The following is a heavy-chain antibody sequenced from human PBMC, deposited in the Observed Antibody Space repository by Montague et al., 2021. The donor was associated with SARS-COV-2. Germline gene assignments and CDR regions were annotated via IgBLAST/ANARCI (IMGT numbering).Heavy chain of an antibody. CDR2: INHGGST. Sequence: SQTRSLTCAVHGMSFSGYYWNWIRQPPGKGLEWIGEINHGGSTKYSPSLKSRLTISADTSKNQFSLKLTSVAAADTAVYYCARLRDGVVPSPILGVGPYYSYYYMDVWGRGTTVTVSS. D-gene: IGHD3-10*01. V-gene: IGHV4-34*01. CDR1: GMSFSGYY. CDR3: ARLRDGVVPSPILGVGPYYSYYYMDV. J-gene: IGHJ6*03.